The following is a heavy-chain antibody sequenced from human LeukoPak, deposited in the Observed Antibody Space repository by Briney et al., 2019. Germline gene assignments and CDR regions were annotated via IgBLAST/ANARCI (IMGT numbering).Heavy chain of an antibody. J-gene: IGHJ4*02. CDR1: GFSFSNFA. CDR3: ARARGRWHLLPLDF. Sequence: GGSLRLSCAASGFSFSNFAIHWVRQAPGKGLEWLAVISHDGATKHYADSVKGRFTISRDNSNNSLSLQMNSLSAEDTAVYYCARARGRWHLLPLDFWGQGILVTVSS. CDR2: ISHDGATK. D-gene: IGHD1-26*01. V-gene: IGHV3-30*04.